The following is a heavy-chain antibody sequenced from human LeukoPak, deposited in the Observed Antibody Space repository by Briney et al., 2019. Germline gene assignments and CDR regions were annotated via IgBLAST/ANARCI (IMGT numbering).Heavy chain of an antibody. V-gene: IGHV1-2*02. D-gene: IGHD3-10*01. J-gene: IGHJ4*02. CDR1: GYTFTGYY. Sequence: GASVKVSCKASGYTFTGYYMHWVRQAPGQGLEWMGWINPNSGGTNYAQKFQGRVTMTRDTSISTAYMELSRLRSDDTAVYYCARGRYYYGSGELWSYWGQGTLVTVSS. CDR2: INPNSGGT. CDR3: ARGRYYYGSGELWSY.